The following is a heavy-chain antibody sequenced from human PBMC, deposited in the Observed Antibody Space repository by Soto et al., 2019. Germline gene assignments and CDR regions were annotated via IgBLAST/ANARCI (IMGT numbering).Heavy chain of an antibody. CDR2: IYYSGST. CDR3: ARERRDIVVVPAAMNSTCFGP. CDR1: GGSISSYY. V-gene: IGHV4-59*01. D-gene: IGHD2-2*01. J-gene: IGHJ5*02. Sequence: SETLSLTCTVSGGSISSYYWSWIRQPPGKGLEWIGYIYYSGSTNYNPSLKSRVTISVDTSKNQFSLKLSSVTAADTAVYYCARERRDIVVVPAAMNSTCFGPWGQGTLVTVSS.